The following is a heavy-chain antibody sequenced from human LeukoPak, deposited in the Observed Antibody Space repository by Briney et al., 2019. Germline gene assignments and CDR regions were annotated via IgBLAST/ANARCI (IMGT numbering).Heavy chain of an antibody. CDR2: INPSGGST. Sequence: GASVKVSCKASGYTFTNYYMHWVRQAPGQGLEWMGIINPSGGSTGYAQKFQGRVTMTRDMSTSTVYMELSSLRSEDTAVYYCAREISTIFGVFTLWAFDIWGQGTMVTVSS. CDR3: AREISTIFGVFTLWAFDI. D-gene: IGHD3-3*01. V-gene: IGHV1-46*01. CDR1: GYTFTNYY. J-gene: IGHJ3*02.